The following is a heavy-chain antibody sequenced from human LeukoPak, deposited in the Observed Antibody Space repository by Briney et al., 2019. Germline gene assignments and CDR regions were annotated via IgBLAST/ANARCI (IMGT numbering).Heavy chain of an antibody. Sequence: GGSLRLSCAASGFTFSSYSMNWVRQAPGKGLEWVSYISSSSSTIYYADSVKGRFTISRDNAKNSLYLQMNSLRDEDTAVYYCARDPYSPLNYYYYYGMDVWGQGTTVTVSS. D-gene: IGHD2-15*01. CDR3: ARDPYSPLNYYYYYGMDV. J-gene: IGHJ6*02. V-gene: IGHV3-48*02. CDR2: ISSSSSTI. CDR1: GFTFSSYS.